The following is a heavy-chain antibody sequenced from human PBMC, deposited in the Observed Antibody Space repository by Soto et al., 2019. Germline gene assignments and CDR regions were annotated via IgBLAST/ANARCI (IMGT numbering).Heavy chain of an antibody. CDR2: IYHSGST. D-gene: IGHD5-18*01. V-gene: IGHV4-30-2*01. J-gene: IGHJ4*02. CDR1: GGSISSGGYS. CDR3: ARGAIRGYSYGYYLGY. Sequence: SETLSLTCAVSGGSISSGGYSWSWIRQPPGKGLEWIGYIYHSGSTYYNPSLKSRVTISVDRSKNQFSLKLSSVTAADTAVYYCARGAIRGYSYGYYLGYWGQGTLVTVSS.